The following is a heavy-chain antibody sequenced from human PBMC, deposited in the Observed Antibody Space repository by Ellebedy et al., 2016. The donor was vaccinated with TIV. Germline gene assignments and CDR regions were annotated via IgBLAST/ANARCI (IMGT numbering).Heavy chain of an antibody. D-gene: IGHD6-13*01. CDR2: ISSSGGSA. CDR3: ATRTTAGSGGH. Sequence: GESLKISCVASGFTFTSYAMSWVRQAPGKGLEWVSLISSSGGSAYYADSVKGRFTISRDNSKNTLYLQMNSLRAEDTAVYYCATRTTAGSGGHWGQGTLVTVSS. V-gene: IGHV3-23*01. CDR1: GFTFTSYA. J-gene: IGHJ4*02.